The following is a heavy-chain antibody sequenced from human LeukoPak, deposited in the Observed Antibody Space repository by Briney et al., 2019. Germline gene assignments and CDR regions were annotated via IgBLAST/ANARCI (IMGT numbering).Heavy chain of an antibody. CDR3: ARGYYSSSRFDS. D-gene: IGHD6-13*01. CDR2: VNSDGSTT. Sequence: GGSLRLSCAASGFTFNDYWMHWVRQVPGKGLVWVSRVNSDGSTTNYADSVKGRFTISRDNAENTLYMRMNSLRPEDTAVYYCARGYYSSSRFDSWGQGTLVTVSS. CDR1: GFTFNDYW. V-gene: IGHV3-74*01. J-gene: IGHJ4*02.